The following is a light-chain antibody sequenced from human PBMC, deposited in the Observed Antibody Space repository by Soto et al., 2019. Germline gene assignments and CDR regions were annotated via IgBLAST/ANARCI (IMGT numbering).Light chain of an antibody. CDR1: PGISNY. V-gene: IGKV1-27*01. Sequence: IQMTQSPSSLSASVGDRVTITCRASPGISNYLAWYQQKPGKVPKLLIYAASTLQSGVPFRFSGCGSVTDFTLTISILQPEDVETYYCETYNSAPSNFGPGTKVDIK. CDR2: AAS. CDR3: ETYNSAPSN. J-gene: IGKJ3*01.